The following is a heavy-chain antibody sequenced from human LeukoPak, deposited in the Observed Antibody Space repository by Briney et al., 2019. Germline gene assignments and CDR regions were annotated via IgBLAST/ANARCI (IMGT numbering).Heavy chain of an antibody. CDR1: GYTFTSYY. CDR2: INPIGGTT. D-gene: IGHD4-11*01. V-gene: IGHV1-46*01. CDR3: ARQPGLQNLNFDY. Sequence: ASVKVSCKASGYTFTSYYIHWVRQAPGQGLEWMGIINPIGGTTDYAQKFQGRVTMTRDTSTSTVYMELSSLRSEDTAVYYCARQPGLQNLNFDYWGQGTLVTVSS. J-gene: IGHJ4*02.